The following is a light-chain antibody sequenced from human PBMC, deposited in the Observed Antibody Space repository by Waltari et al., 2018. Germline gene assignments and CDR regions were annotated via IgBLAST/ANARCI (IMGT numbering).Light chain of an antibody. CDR1: SSDVGGYNY. J-gene: IGLJ3*02. Sequence: QSALTQPPSASGSPGQSVTISCTGTSSDVGGYNYVSWYQQHPGKAPKLMIYEVSKRPSGVPDRFSGSKSGNTASLTVSGLQAEDEADYYCSSYAGSNNSQVFGGWTKLTVL. V-gene: IGLV2-8*01. CDR3: SSYAGSNNSQV. CDR2: EVS.